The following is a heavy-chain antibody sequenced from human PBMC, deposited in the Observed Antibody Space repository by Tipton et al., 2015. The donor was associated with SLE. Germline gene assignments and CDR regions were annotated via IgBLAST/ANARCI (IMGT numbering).Heavy chain of an antibody. CDR1: GFRFSSYA. CDR2: ISGSSGDT. V-gene: IGHV3-23*01. CDR3: AKEVRGIKAVAGTGDFDY. J-gene: IGHJ4*02. Sequence: GSLRLSCAVSGFRFSSYAMSWVRQAPGKGLEWVAAISGSSGDTYYSDSVKGRFTISRDNSKNTLYLQMNSLRAEDTAVYYCAKEVRGIKAVAGTGDFDYWGQGTLVTFSS. D-gene: IGHD6-19*01.